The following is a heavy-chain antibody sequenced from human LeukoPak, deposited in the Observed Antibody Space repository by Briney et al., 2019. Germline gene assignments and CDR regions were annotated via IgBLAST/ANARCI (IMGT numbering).Heavy chain of an antibody. J-gene: IGHJ4*02. CDR2: FYPGDSDI. D-gene: IGHD1-1*01. V-gene: IGHV5-51*01. CDR3: ARGPRGGNWNEALDY. CDR1: GYSFTTYW. Sequence: GESLKISCKASGYSFTTYWIGWVRQMPGKGLEWMGMFYPGDSDIRYSPSFQGQVTISADKSITTAYLQWSSLKASDTAMYYCARGPRGGNWNEALDYWGQGTLVTVPS.